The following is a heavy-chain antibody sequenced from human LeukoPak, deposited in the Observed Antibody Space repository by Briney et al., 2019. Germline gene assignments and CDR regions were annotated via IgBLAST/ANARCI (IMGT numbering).Heavy chain of an antibody. Sequence: SETLSLTCTVSGGSISSSSYYWSWIRQPAGKGLEWIGRIYTSGSTNYNPSLKSRVTMSVDTSKNQFSLKLSSVTAADTAVYYCARAGTYYYDSSGYFPVDIWGQGTMVTVSS. CDR1: GGSISSSSYY. J-gene: IGHJ3*02. CDR3: ARAGTYYYDSSGYFPVDI. CDR2: IYTSGST. D-gene: IGHD3-22*01. V-gene: IGHV4-61*02.